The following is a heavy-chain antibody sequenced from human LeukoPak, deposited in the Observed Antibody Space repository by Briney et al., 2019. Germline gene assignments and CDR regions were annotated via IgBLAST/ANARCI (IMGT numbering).Heavy chain of an antibody. J-gene: IGHJ5*02. V-gene: IGHV4-30-4*01. CDR1: GGSISSGDYY. CDR3: ARSLLSAGSGSYGFDP. Sequence: SQTLSLTCSVSGGSISSGDYYWSWIRQPPGKGLEWIGHIYYSGSTHHNPSLKSRVTISVDTSKDQFSLKLSSVTATDMAVSYCARSLLSAGSGSYGFDPWGQGTLVTVSS. D-gene: IGHD3-10*01. CDR2: IYYSGST.